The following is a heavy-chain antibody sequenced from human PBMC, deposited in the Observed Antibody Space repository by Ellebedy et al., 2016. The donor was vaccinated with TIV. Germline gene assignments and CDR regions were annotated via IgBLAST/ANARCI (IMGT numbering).Heavy chain of an antibody. CDR3: ARDRMIVVQNSNWGSGVAID. V-gene: IGHV4-31*03. D-gene: IGHD3-22*01. CDR2: IYYSGST. J-gene: IGHJ4*02. CDR1: GGSISSGGYY. Sequence: MPSETLSLTCTVSGGSISSGGYYWSWIRQHPGKGLEWIGYIYYSGSTYYNPSLKSRVTISVDTSKNQFSLKLSPVTAADTAVYYCARDRMIVVQNSNWGSGVAIDWGQGTLVTVSS.